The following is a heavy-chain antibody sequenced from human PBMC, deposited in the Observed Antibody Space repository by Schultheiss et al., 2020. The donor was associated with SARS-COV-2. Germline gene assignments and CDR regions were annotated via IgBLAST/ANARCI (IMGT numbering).Heavy chain of an antibody. CDR1: GFTFSSYA. Sequence: GGSLRLSCAASGFTFSSYAMSWVRQAPGKGLEWVSYISSSGSTIYYADSVKGRFTISRDNAKNSLYLQMNSLRAEDTAVYYCAKGGWSSPFDPWGQGTLVTVSS. D-gene: IGHD2-15*01. V-gene: IGHV3-48*04. CDR2: ISSSGSTI. CDR3: AKGGWSSPFDP. J-gene: IGHJ5*02.